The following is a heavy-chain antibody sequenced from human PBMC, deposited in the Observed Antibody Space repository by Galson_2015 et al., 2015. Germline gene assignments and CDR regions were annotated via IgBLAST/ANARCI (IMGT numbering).Heavy chain of an antibody. CDR2: IYSGGST. J-gene: IGHJ4*02. CDR1: GFTVSSNY. Sequence: SLRLSCAASGFTVSSNYMSWVRQAPGKGLEWVSVIYSGGSTYYADSVKGRFTISRDNSKNTLYLQMNSLRAEDTAVYYCARTYYYGSGSSLDYFDYWGQGTLVTVSS. CDR3: ARTYYYGSGSSLDYFDY. V-gene: IGHV3-53*01. D-gene: IGHD3-10*01.